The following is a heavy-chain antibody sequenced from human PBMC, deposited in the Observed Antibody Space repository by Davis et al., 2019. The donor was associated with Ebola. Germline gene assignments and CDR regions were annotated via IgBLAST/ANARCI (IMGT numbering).Heavy chain of an antibody. D-gene: IGHD2-8*01. CDR1: GGTFSSYT. CDR2: IRTYDGNT. J-gene: IGHJ4*02. Sequence: AASVKVSCKVSGGTFSSYTINWVRQAPGQGLEWLGWIRTYDGNTNYAPNFQGRVTMTRDTSMNTAYMELSRLRSDDTAVYYCAREGCSNGVCHDFDYWGQGTLVTVSS. V-gene: IGHV1-2*02. CDR3: AREGCSNGVCHDFDY.